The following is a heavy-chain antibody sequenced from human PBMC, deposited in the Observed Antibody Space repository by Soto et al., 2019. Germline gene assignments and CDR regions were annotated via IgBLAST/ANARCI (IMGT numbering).Heavy chain of an antibody. J-gene: IGHJ4*02. V-gene: IGHV2-5*02. CDR3: AHILTGSPIDY. CDR1: GFSLSTSGVG. D-gene: IGHD3-9*01. CDR2: IYWDDDE. Sequence: QITLKESGPTLVKPTQTLTLTCTFSGFSLSTSGVGVGWIRQPPGKALEWLAIIYWDDDERYSSSLRSRLTLTKDTSKNKVVPTMTNMDPVDTATYYCAHILTGSPIDYWGPGTLVTVSS.